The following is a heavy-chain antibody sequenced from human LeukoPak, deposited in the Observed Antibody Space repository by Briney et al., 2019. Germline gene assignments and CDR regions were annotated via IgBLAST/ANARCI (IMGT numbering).Heavy chain of an antibody. CDR3: ARALVVVPAAIAGWFDP. CDR2: INAGNGNT. V-gene: IGHV1-3*01. Sequence: GASVKVSCKVSGYTLTELSMHWVRQAPGKGLEWMGWINAGNGNTKYSQKFQGRVTITRDTSASTAYMELSSLRSEDTAVYYCARALVVVPAAIAGWFDPWGQGTLVTVSS. J-gene: IGHJ5*02. D-gene: IGHD2-2*01. CDR1: GYTLTELS.